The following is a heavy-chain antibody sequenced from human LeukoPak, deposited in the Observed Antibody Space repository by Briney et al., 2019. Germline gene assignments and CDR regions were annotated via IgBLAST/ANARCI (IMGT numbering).Heavy chain of an antibody. J-gene: IGHJ3*02. V-gene: IGHV1-69*06. CDR2: IIPIFGTA. D-gene: IGHD6-13*01. Sequence: GASVKVSCKASGGTFSSYAISWVRQAPGQGLEWMGGIIPIFGTANYAQKFQGRVTITADKYTSTAYMELSSLRSEDTAVYYCAIEIAAASAFDIWGQGTMVTVSS. CDR3: AIEIAAASAFDI. CDR1: GGTFSSYA.